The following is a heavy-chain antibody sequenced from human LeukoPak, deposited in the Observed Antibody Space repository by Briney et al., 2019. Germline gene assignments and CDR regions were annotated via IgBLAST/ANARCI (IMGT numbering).Heavy chain of an antibody. V-gene: IGHV3-7*01. CDR3: AYTNHLTY. CDR2: IKYDGSEE. J-gene: IGHJ4*02. Sequence: GGSLRLSCAASGFTFSSYGMHWVRQAPGQGLEWVANIKYDGSEEYYADSVKGRFTISRDNAKNSLSLQMNYVRAGDTAIYYCAYTNHLTYWGQGTLVTVSS. D-gene: IGHD3-16*01. CDR1: GFTFSSYG.